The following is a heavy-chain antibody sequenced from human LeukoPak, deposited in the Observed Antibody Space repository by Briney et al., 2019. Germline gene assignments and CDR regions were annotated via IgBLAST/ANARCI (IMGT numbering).Heavy chain of an antibody. Sequence: GGSLRLSCAASGFTFSSYAMHWVRQAPGKGLEWVAVISYDGSNKYYADSVKGRFTISRDNSKNTLYLQMNSLRAEDMAVYYCARAIAAAGTGWFDPWGQGTLVTVSS. V-gene: IGHV3-30*04. CDR1: GFTFSSYA. J-gene: IGHJ5*02. CDR2: ISYDGSNK. CDR3: ARAIAAAGTGWFDP. D-gene: IGHD6-13*01.